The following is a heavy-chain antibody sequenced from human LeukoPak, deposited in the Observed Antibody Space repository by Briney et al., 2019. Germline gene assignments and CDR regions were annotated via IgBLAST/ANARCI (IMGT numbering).Heavy chain of an antibody. Sequence: SETLSLTCTVSGYSMSSGYYWGWIRQPPERGLEWIGSMYHTGSTYYNPSLKSRVTISVDTSKNQFSLKLSSVTAADTAVYYCASLRERSYYARGFDYWGQGTLVTVSS. J-gene: IGHJ4*02. V-gene: IGHV4-38-2*02. CDR1: GYSMSSGYY. D-gene: IGHD1-26*01. CDR2: MYHTGST. CDR3: ASLRERSYYARGFDY.